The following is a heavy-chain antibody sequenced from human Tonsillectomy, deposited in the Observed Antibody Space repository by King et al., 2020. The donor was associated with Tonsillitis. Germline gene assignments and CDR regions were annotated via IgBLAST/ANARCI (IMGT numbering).Heavy chain of an antibody. CDR3: ARDRKGIRRTNAFYYFAMDV. D-gene: IGHD1-1*01. CDR2: IIPLFGVP. V-gene: IGHV1-69*12. J-gene: IGHJ6*02. Sequence: QLVQSGAEVKKPGSSVKVSCKASGDTFSSYAVGWVRQAPGHGLEWMGGIIPLFGVPNYAQKFQDRVTITADESTSTVYMEVGSLRSEDTGIYYCARDRKGIRRTNAFYYFAMDVWGHGTTVTVSS. CDR1: GDTFSSYA.